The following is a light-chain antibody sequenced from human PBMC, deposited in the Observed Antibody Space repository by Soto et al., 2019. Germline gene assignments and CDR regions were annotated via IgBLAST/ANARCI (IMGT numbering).Light chain of an antibody. CDR1: SSDIAVYNF. Sequence: QSALTQPASVSGSPGQSITISCTGTSSDIAVYNFVSWYQQHPGKAPKLMIYEVSNRPSGVSSRFSGSKSGNTASLTISGLRDEDEADYYCSTYTGSTPLLLGGGTKLTVL. CDR3: STYTGSTPLL. CDR2: EVS. J-gene: IGLJ2*01. V-gene: IGLV2-14*01.